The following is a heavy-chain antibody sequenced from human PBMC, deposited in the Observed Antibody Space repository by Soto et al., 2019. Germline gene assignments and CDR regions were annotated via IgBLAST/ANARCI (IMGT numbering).Heavy chain of an antibody. CDR2: INTGNGRT. V-gene: IGHV1-3*04. D-gene: IGHD4-17*01. CDR3: ARDVHGDYVLDY. Sequence: ASVKVSCKASGYTFTTYAIHWVRQAPGQRLEWMGWINTGNGRTKYSPKFQGRVTITRDTSASTVYMELSSLRSEDTALYYCARDVHGDYVLDYWRQGTLVTVSS. CDR1: GYTFTTYA. J-gene: IGHJ4*02.